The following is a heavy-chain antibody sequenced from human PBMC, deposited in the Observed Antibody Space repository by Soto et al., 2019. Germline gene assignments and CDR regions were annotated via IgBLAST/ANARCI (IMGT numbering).Heavy chain of an antibody. D-gene: IGHD2-8*01. CDR1: GYTFTSYY. CDR3: ARLRAPLISKNRYCTNGVFYTNSNWFDP. CDR2: INPSGGST. J-gene: IGHJ5*02. Sequence: QVQLVQSGAEVKKPGASVKVSCKASGYTFTSYYMHWVRQAPGQGLEWMGIINPSGGSTSYAQKFQGRVTMTRDTSTSTVSMELSSLISEDTAVYYCARLRAPLISKNRYCTNGVFYTNSNWFDPWGQGTLVTVSS. V-gene: IGHV1-46*01.